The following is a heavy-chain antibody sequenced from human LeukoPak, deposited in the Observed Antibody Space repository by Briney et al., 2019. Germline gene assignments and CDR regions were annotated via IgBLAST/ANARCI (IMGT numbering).Heavy chain of an antibody. CDR3: VREEYGDHLWW. CDR1: GFTFSNYW. D-gene: IGHD2-21*01. V-gene: IGHV3-7*01. CDR2: IKQDGSQK. Sequence: PGGSLRPSCAASGFTFSNYWVSWVRQAPGKGLEWVANIKQDGSQKYYGDSVKGRFTISRDNAKNSLYLQMNSLRVEDTAVYYCVREEYGDHLWWWGQGTPVTVSS. J-gene: IGHJ4*02.